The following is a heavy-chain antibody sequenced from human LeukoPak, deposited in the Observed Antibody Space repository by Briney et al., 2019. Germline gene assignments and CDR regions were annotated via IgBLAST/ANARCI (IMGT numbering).Heavy chain of an antibody. CDR2: ISGSST. J-gene: IGHJ4*02. Sequence: GGPLRLSCAASGFTFSSYAMSWVRQAPGKGLEWVSSISGSSTYYADSVKGRFTISRDNSKNTLYLQMNSLRAEDTAVYYCAKGVSSLTFSFDYWGQGTLVTVSS. V-gene: IGHV3-23*01. CDR1: GFTFSSYA. D-gene: IGHD6-13*01. CDR3: AKGVSSLTFSFDY.